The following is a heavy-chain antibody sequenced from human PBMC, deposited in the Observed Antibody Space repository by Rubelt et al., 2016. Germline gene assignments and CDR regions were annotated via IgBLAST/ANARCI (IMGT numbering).Heavy chain of an antibody. Sequence: QLQLQESGPGLVKPSETLSLTCTVSGASISSSTTYYWGWIRQPPGKGLEWIGSIYYSGITYYNPSLKSRVTISVDTSKNQFSLKLSSVTAADTAVYYCATDLGRGYIYGPLDSWGQGTLVTVSS. J-gene: IGHJ4*02. D-gene: IGHD5-18*01. V-gene: IGHV4-39*07. CDR2: IYYSGIT. CDR1: GASISSSTTYY. CDR3: ATDLGRGYIYGPLDS.